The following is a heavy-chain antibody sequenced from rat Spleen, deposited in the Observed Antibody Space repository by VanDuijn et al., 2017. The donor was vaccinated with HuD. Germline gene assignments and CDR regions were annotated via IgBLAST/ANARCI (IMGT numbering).Heavy chain of an antibody. CDR2: ISYDGSST. CDR1: GFTFSDYY. V-gene: IGHV5-29*01. J-gene: IGHJ2*01. Sequence: EVQLVESDGGLVQPGRSLKLSCAASGFTFSDYYMAWVRQAPTKGLEWVATISYDGSSTYYRDSVKGRFTISRDNAKSTLYLQMDSLRSEDTATYYCARQGYTTDYYYFFDYWGQGVMVTVSS. D-gene: IGHD1-6*01. CDR3: ARQGYTTDYYYFFDY.